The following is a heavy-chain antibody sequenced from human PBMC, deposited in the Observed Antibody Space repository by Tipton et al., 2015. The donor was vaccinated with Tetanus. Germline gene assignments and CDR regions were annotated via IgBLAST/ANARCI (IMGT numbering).Heavy chain of an antibody. CDR2: IYYSGST. CDR3: AREGTAMVTGFDY. J-gene: IGHJ4*02. CDR1: GGSISSYY. V-gene: IGHV4-59*01. D-gene: IGHD5-18*01. Sequence: TLSLTCTVSGGSISSYYWSWIRQPPGKGLEWIGYIYYSGSTNYNPSLKSRVTISVDTSKNQFSLKLSSVTAADTAVYYCAREGTAMVTGFDYWGQGTLVTVSS.